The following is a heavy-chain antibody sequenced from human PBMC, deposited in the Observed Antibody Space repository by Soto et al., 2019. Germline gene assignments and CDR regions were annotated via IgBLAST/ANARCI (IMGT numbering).Heavy chain of an antibody. CDR2: ISTHNANR. CDR1: GYTFSSYG. D-gene: IGHD3-22*01. CDR3: ARDHYRDRSGYSVPSRAFDI. Sequence: QVQLVQSGAEVKKPGASVKVSCKASGYTFSSYGISWVRQAPGQGLEWMGWISTHNANRNYAQKVQGRVTMTTDTSTSTVYMELRSLRSDDTAMYYCARDHYRDRSGYSVPSRAFDIWGQGTMVTVSS. V-gene: IGHV1-18*01. J-gene: IGHJ3*02.